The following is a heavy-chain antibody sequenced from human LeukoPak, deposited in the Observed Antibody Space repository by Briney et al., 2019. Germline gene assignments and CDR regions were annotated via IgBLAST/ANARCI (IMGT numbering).Heavy chain of an antibody. J-gene: IGHJ4*02. V-gene: IGHV1-8*01. CDR3: ARASDYYSTGDC. D-gene: IGHD3-22*01. CDR2: MNPNSGNT. Sequence: ASVKVSCKASGYTFTSYDINWVRQATGQGLEWMGWMNPNSGNTGYAQKFQGRVTMTRNTSISTAYMELSSLRSEDTAVYYCARASDYYSTGDCWGQGTLVTVSS. CDR1: GYTFTSYD.